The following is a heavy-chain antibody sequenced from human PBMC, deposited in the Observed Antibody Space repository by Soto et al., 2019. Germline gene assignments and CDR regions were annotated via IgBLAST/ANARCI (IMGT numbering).Heavy chain of an antibody. D-gene: IGHD3-10*01. CDR3: AKDKRGVVPGGGDDAFDI. CDR1: GFTFDDYA. J-gene: IGHJ3*02. CDR2: ISWNSGSI. V-gene: IGHV3-9*01. Sequence: GGSLRLSCAASGFTFDDYAMHWVRQAPGKGLEWVSGISWNSGSIGYADSVKGRFTISRDNAKNSLYLQMNSLRAEDTALYYCAKDKRGVVPGGGDDAFDIWGQGTMVTVSS.